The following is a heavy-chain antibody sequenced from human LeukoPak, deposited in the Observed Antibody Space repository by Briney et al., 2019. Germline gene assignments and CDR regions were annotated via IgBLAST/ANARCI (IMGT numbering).Heavy chain of an antibody. CDR1: GYTFTSYG. D-gene: IGHD2-2*01. CDR3: ARAGIVPAAPVSFDI. Sequence: GASVKVSCKASGYTFTSYGISWVGQAPGKGLEWRGGISAYNGNTNYAQKLQGGVTVTTDTSTSTAYMELRSLRSDDTAVYYCARAGIVPAAPVSFDIWGQGTMVTVSS. V-gene: IGHV1-18*01. CDR2: ISAYNGNT. J-gene: IGHJ3*02.